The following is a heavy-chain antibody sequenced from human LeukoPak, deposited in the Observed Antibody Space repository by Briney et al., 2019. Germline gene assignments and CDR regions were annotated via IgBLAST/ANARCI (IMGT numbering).Heavy chain of an antibody. V-gene: IGHV3-48*04. CDR2: ISSSGSTI. D-gene: IGHD1-26*01. Sequence: GGSLRLSCAASGFTFSSYNMNWVRQAPGKGLEWVSYISSSGSTIYYADSVKGRFTISRDNAKNSLYLQMNSLRAEDTAVYYCATALGVGARLYFDYWGQGTLVTVSS. J-gene: IGHJ4*02. CDR3: ATALGVGARLYFDY. CDR1: GFTFSSYN.